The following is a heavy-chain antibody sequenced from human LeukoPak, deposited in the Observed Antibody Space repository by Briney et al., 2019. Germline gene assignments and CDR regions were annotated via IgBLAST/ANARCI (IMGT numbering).Heavy chain of an antibody. V-gene: IGHV3-30*04. D-gene: IGHD3-10*01. CDR2: ISYDGSNK. CDR3: TTRGSGSYTFDY. CDR1: GFTFSSYA. Sequence: GRSLRLSCAASGFTFSSYAMHWVRQAPGKGLEWVAVISYDGSNKYYADSVKGRFTISRDNSKNTLYPQMNSLRAEDTAVYYCTTRGSGSYTFDYWGQGTLVTVSS. J-gene: IGHJ4*02.